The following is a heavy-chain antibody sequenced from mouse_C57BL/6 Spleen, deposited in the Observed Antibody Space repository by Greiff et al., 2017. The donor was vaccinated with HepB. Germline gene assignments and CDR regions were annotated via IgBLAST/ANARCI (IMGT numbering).Heavy chain of an antibody. Sequence: VHVKQSGAELVRPGASVKLSCTASGFNIKDDYMHWVKQRPEQGLEWIGWIDPENGDTEYASKFQGKATITADTSSNTAYLQLSSLTSEDTAVYYCTAIYYYGSSYFDYWGQGTTLTVSS. V-gene: IGHV14-4*01. CDR1: GFNIKDDY. D-gene: IGHD1-1*01. CDR2: IDPENGDT. J-gene: IGHJ2*01. CDR3: TAIYYYGSSYFDY.